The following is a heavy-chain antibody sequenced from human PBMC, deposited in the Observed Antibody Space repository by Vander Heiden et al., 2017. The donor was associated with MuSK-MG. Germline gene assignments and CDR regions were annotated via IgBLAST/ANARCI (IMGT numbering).Heavy chain of an antibody. CDR1: GFTFSNAW. D-gene: IGHD6-19*01. V-gene: IGHV3-15*01. CDR3: TTDDHLGSIGWYTGDYFDY. CDR2: IKSKTDGGTT. Sequence: EVQLVESGGGLVKPGGSLRLACAASGFTFSNAWMSWVRQAPGKGLEWVGRIKSKTDGGTTDYAATVKGRCTISRDDSKNTLYLQMNSLKTEDTAVYYCTTDDHLGSIGWYTGDYFDYWGHGTLVTVSS. J-gene: IGHJ4*01.